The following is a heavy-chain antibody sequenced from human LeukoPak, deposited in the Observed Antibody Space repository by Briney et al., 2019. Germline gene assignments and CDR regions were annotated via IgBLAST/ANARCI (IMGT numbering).Heavy chain of an antibody. CDR2: IGTAGDT. CDR3: ARTLWFGKENGMDV. V-gene: IGHV3-13*01. J-gene: IGHJ6*02. CDR1: GFTFSSYD. D-gene: IGHD3-10*01. Sequence: GGSLRLSCVASGFTFSSYDMHWVRQATGKGLEWVSAIGTAGDTYYPGSVKGRFTISRENAKNSLYLQMNSLRAGDTAVYYCARTLWFGKENGMDVWGQGTTVTVSS.